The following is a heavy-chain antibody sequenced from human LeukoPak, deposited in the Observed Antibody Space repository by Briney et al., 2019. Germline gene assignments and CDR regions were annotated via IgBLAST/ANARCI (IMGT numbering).Heavy chain of an antibody. Sequence: SETLSLTCTVSGGPISSYYWSWIRQPPGKGLEWIGYIYYSGSTNYNPSLKGRVTMSVDTSKNQFSLKLSSVTAADTAVYYCAGSSSWYVEYYFDYWGQGTLVTVSS. CDR3: AGSSSWYVEYYFDY. D-gene: IGHD6-13*01. CDR1: GGPISSYY. V-gene: IGHV4-59*01. CDR2: IYYSGST. J-gene: IGHJ4*02.